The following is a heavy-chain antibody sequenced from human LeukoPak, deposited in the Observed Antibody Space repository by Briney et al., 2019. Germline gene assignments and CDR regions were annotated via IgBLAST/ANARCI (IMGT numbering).Heavy chain of an antibody. CDR2: MYHRGTS. D-gene: IGHD3-16*02. CDR1: GYSITSGFY. V-gene: IGHV4-38-2*02. CDR3: ARGGYDYVWGSYRLQYFQH. Sequence: PSETLSLTCTVSGYSITSGFYWGWIRQSPGKGLEWIGSMYHRGTSYYNPSLKSRVTISVDTSKNQFSLKLSSVTAADTAVYYCARGGYDYVWGSYRLQYFQHWGQGTLVTVSS. J-gene: IGHJ1*01.